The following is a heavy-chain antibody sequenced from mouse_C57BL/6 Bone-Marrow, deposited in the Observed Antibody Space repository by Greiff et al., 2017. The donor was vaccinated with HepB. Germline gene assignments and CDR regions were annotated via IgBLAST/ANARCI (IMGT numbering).Heavy chain of an antibody. Sequence: QVQLQQPGAELVRPGSSVKLSCKASGYTFTSYWMDWVKQRPGQGLEWIGNIYPSDSETHYNQKFKDKATLTVDKSSSTAYMQLSSLTSEDSAVYYCASLLRDWYFDVWCTGTTVTVSS. V-gene: IGHV1-61*01. J-gene: IGHJ1*03. CDR1: GYTFTSYW. D-gene: IGHD1-1*01. CDR3: ASLLRDWYFDV. CDR2: IYPSDSET.